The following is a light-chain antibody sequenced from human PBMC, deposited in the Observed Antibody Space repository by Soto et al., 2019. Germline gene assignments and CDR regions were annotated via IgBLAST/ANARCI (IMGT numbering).Light chain of an antibody. CDR2: DAS. CDR3: QQYSNWPPLT. J-gene: IGKJ4*01. Sequence: EIVLTQSPATLSLSPGERATLSCRASQSVSSYLAWYQQKAGQAPRLLIYDASNRATGIPARFSGSGSGTDFTLTISSLAPEDVGVYFCQQYSNWPPLTFGGGTKVEIK. CDR1: QSVSSY. V-gene: IGKV3-11*01.